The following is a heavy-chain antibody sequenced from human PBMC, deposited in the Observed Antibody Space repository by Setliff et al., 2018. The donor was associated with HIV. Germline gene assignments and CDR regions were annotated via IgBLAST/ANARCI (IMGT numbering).Heavy chain of an antibody. V-gene: IGHV1-8*01. D-gene: IGHD7-27*01. CDR2: MNPNSGNT. CDR1: GYTFASYD. J-gene: IGHJ6*03. CDR3: ARRGTGDYYYYYYMDV. Sequence: GASVKVSCKASGYTFASYDINWVRQATGQGLEWMGWMNPNSGNTGYAQKFQGRVTMTRNTSISTAYMELSSLRSEDTAVYYCARRGTGDYYYYYYMDVWGKGNPGHRLL.